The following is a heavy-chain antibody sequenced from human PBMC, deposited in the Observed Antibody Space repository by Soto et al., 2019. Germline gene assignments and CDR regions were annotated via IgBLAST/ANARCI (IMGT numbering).Heavy chain of an antibody. Sequence: QVQLVQSGAEVKKPGASVKVSCKASGYTFTSYGISWVRQAPGQGLEWMGWISAYNGNTNYAQKLQGRVTMTTDTXTXIAYMELRSLRSDDTAVYYCARERLITMVRGVGMDVWGQGTTVTVSS. J-gene: IGHJ6*02. CDR1: GYTFTSYG. CDR2: ISAYNGNT. V-gene: IGHV1-18*01. CDR3: ARERLITMVRGVGMDV. D-gene: IGHD3-10*01.